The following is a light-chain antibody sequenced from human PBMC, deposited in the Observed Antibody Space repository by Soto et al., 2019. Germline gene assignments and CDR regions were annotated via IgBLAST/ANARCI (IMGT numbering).Light chain of an antibody. CDR2: STN. CDR1: SASVLTSYY. Sequence: VVSQEPSFSVSPGETVTLTCGLTSASVLTSYYPSWYQQTPGQAPRTLIYSTNIRSSGVPDRFSGSILGNKAALTITGAQADDESDYYCALYVGSGTVVFGGGTQLTVL. J-gene: IGLJ2*01. CDR3: ALYVGSGTVV. V-gene: IGLV8-61*01.